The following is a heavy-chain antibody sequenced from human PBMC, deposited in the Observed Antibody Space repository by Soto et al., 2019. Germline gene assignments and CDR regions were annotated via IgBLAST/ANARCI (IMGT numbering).Heavy chain of an antibody. CDR1: GFTVSSNY. Sequence: GGSLRLSCAASGFTVSSNYMSWVRQAPGKGLEWVSVIYSGGSTYYADSVKGRFTISRDNSKNTLYLQMNSLRAEDTAVYYCARQRGLRITIFGVEHYYYYMDVWGKGTTVTVSS. V-gene: IGHV3-66*04. D-gene: IGHD3-3*01. J-gene: IGHJ6*03. CDR3: ARQRGLRITIFGVEHYYYYMDV. CDR2: IYSGGST.